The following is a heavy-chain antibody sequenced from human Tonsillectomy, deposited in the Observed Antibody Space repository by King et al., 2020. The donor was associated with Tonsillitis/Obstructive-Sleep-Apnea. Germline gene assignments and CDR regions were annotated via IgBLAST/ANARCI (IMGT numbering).Heavy chain of an antibody. V-gene: IGHV3-21*01. Sequence: VQLVESGGGLVKPGGSLRLSCAASGFTFSSYSMNWVRQAPGKGLEWVSSISSSSSYTYYADSVKGRFTISRDNAKNSLYLQMNSLRAEDTAVYYCAREGVVFRAGNSADSDYWGQGTLVTVSS. CDR1: GFTFSSYS. J-gene: IGHJ4*02. CDR2: ISSSSSYT. CDR3: AREGVVFRAGNSADSDY. D-gene: IGHD3-10*02.